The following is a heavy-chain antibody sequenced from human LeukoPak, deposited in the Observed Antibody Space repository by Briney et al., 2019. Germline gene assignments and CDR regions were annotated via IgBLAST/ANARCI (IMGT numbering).Heavy chain of an antibody. D-gene: IGHD6-19*01. Sequence: SQTLSLTCTVSGGSISSGGYYWSWIQQPPGKGLEWIGYIYHSGSTYYDPSLKSRVTISVDRSKNQFSLKLSSVTAADTAVYYCASMGIAVAGIDYWGQGTLVTVSS. CDR3: ASMGIAVAGIDY. CDR1: GGSISSGGYY. J-gene: IGHJ4*02. CDR2: IYHSGST. V-gene: IGHV4-30-2*01.